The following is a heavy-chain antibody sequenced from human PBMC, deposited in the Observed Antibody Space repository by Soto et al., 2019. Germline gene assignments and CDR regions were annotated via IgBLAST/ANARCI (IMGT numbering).Heavy chain of an antibody. CDR3: ARVYVSGGHYYPDC. J-gene: IGHJ4*02. D-gene: IGHD3-10*01. CDR2: ARDKAHSYTT. V-gene: IGHV3-72*01. Sequence: EVRLVESGGGLVQPGGSLRLSCAASGFTFSDHYMDWVRQAPGKGLEWVGRARDKAHSYTTEYAASVKGRFTISRDDSKNSLSLQMNSLKTEDTAVYYCARVYVSGGHYYPDCWGQGTLVTVSS. CDR1: GFTFSDHY.